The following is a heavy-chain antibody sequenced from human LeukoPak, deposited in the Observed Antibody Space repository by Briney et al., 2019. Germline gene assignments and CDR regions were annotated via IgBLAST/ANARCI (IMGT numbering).Heavy chain of an antibody. CDR1: GGSINSGY. CDR3: AGGHYPLEY. Sequence: PSETLSLTCSVSGGSINSGYWSWIRQPPGKGLEWIGLLYPSGSTNYNPSLKSRVTISVDTPRTQFSLKLSSMTAADTAVYYCAGGHYPLEYWGQGTLVTVSS. J-gene: IGHJ4*02. V-gene: IGHV4-59*01. D-gene: IGHD1-26*01. CDR2: LYPSGST.